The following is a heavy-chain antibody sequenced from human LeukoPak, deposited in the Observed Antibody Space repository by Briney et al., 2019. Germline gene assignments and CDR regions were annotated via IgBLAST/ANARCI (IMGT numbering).Heavy chain of an antibody. V-gene: IGHV3-33*01. Sequence: GRSLRFSCSASGFTFSRYGMHWVRQAPGKGLEWVAFSWYDGTSTDYADSVKGRFSVSRDNSENTVSLQMNSLRADDTAVYYCARGYDRAFDIWGQGTMVTVSS. J-gene: IGHJ3*02. D-gene: IGHD2-2*01. CDR2: SWYDGTST. CDR1: GFTFSRYG. CDR3: ARGYDRAFDI.